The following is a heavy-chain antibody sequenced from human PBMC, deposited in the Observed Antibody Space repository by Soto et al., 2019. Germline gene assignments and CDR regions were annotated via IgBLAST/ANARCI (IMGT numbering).Heavy chain of an antibody. V-gene: IGHV1-69*13. Sequence: SVKVSCKASGGTFSSYAISWVRQAPGQGLEWMGGIIPIFGTANYAQKFQGRVTITADESTSTAYMELSSLRSEDTAVYYCARGKSSSSLYYYYGMDVWGQGTTVTVSS. CDR2: IIPIFGTA. J-gene: IGHJ6*02. D-gene: IGHD6-6*01. CDR3: ARGKSSSSLYYYYGMDV. CDR1: GGTFSSYA.